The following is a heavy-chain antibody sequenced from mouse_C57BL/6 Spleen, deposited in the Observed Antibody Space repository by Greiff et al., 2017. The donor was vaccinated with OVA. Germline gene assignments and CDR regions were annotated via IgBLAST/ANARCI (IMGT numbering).Heavy chain of an antibody. CDR1: GYSITSGYY. Sequence: EVKVEESGPGLVKPSQSLSLTCSVTGYSITSGYYWNWIRQFPGNKLEWMGYISYDGSNNYNPSLKNRIYITRDTSKNQFFLKLNYVTTEDTATYYCAREKGLGLFAYWGQGTLVTVSA. D-gene: IGHD4-1*01. CDR2: ISYDGSN. V-gene: IGHV3-6*01. CDR3: AREKGLGLFAY. J-gene: IGHJ3*01.